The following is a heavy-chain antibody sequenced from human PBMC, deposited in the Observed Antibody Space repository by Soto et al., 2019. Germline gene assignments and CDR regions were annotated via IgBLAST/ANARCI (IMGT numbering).Heavy chain of an antibody. J-gene: IGHJ6*02. CDR2: IIPIFGTA. V-gene: IGHV1-69*06. D-gene: IGHD3-10*01. Sequence: QVQLVQSGAEVKKPGSSVKVSCKASGGTFSSYAISWVRQAPGQGLEWMGGIIPIFGTANYAQKFQGRVTITADKSTSTAYMELSSLRSEDTAVYYCARVSYNNQSKYRTPYYYGMDVWGQGTTVTVSS. CDR3: ARVSYNNQSKYRTPYYYGMDV. CDR1: GGTFSSYA.